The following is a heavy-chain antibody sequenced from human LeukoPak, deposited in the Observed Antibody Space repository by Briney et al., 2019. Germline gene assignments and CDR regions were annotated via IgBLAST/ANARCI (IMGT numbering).Heavy chain of an antibody. Sequence: PSETLSLTCIVSGGSISSGSYYWSWIRQPAGKGLEWIGRIYTSGSTNYNPSLKSRVTMSVDTSKNQFSLQLNSVTPEDTAVYYCARTPYSWNVGWFDPWGQGTLVTVSS. CDR1: GGSISSGSYY. D-gene: IGHD1-1*01. J-gene: IGHJ5*02. V-gene: IGHV4-61*02. CDR2: IYTSGST. CDR3: ARTPYSWNVGWFDP.